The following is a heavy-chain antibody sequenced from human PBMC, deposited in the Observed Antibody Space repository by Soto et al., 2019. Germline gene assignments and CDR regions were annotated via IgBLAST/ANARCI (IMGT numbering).Heavy chain of an antibody. Sequence: GGSLRLSCAASGFTFSSYEMNWVRQAPGNGLEWVSYISSSGSTIYYSDSVKGRFTISRDNAKNSLYLQMNSLRAEDTAVYYCARRHYDFWSGYPSPWGQGTLVTVSS. CDR3: ARRHYDFWSGYPSP. D-gene: IGHD3-3*01. CDR1: GFTFSSYE. CDR2: ISSSGSTI. J-gene: IGHJ5*02. V-gene: IGHV3-48*03.